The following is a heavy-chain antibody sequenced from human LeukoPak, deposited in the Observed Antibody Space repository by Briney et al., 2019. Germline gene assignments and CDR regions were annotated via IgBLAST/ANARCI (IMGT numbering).Heavy chain of an antibody. D-gene: IGHD2-2*01. CDR2: ISAYNGNT. CDR3: ARHPGYCSSTNCYFDY. Sequence: VASVKVSCTASGGTFSSYAISWVRQAPGQGLEWMGWISAYNGNTNYAQKVQGRVTMTTDTSTSTAYMELRSLTSDDTAVYYCARHPGYCSSTNCYFDYWGQGTLVTVSS. V-gene: IGHV1-18*01. J-gene: IGHJ4*02. CDR1: GGTFSSYA.